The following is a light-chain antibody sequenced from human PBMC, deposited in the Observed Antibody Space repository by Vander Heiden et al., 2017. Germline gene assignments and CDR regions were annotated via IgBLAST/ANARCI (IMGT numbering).Light chain of an antibody. CDR2: GAS. CDR3: QQYNSALMYT. J-gene: IGKJ2*01. Sequence: DIELTQSPGTLSLSPGERATLSCRASQSLAMNYLAWYQQKPGQAPRLLIYGASTRATGIPDRFSGSGSGTDFTLTISRLESEDFAVYYCQQYNSALMYTFGQGTKLEIK. CDR1: QSLAMNY. V-gene: IGKV3-20*01.